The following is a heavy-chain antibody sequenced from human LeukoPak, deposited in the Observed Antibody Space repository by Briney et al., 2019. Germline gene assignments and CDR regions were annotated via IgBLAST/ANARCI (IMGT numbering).Heavy chain of an antibody. V-gene: IGHV4-4*02. CDR2: INHSGST. CDR1: SGSISSSNW. CDR3: ARGRVGRTGRGSAQHDY. J-gene: IGHJ4*02. D-gene: IGHD3-10*01. Sequence: KASETLSLTCAVSSGSISSSNWWSWVRQPPGKGLEWIGEINHSGSTNYNPSLKSRVTISVDTSKNQFSLKLSSVTAADTAVYYCARGRVGRTGRGSAQHDYWGQGTLVTVSS.